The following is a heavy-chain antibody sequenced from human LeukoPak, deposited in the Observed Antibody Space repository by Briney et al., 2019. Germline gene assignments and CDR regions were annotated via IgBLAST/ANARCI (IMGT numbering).Heavy chain of an antibody. D-gene: IGHD6-13*01. Sequence: GASVKVSCKASGYTFTGYYMHWVRQAPGQGLEWMGWINPNSGGTNYAQKFQGRVTMTRDTSISTAYMELSRLRSDDTAVYYCAGIAAAGTSFRAEIDYWGQGTLVTVSS. CDR3: AGIAAAGTSFRAEIDY. CDR1: GYTFTGYY. J-gene: IGHJ4*02. CDR2: INPNSGGT. V-gene: IGHV1-2*02.